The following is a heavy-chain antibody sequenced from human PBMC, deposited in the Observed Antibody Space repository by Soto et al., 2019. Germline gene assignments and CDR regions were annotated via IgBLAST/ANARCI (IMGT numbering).Heavy chain of an antibody. J-gene: IGHJ4*02. Sequence: TLSLTCAVYGGSFSGYYWSWIRQPPGKGLERIGEINHSGSTNYNPSLKSRVTISVDTSKNQFSLKLSSVTAADTAVYYCAGFMVRGPSLQDYWGQGTLVTVSS. CDR3: AGFMVRGPSLQDY. D-gene: IGHD3-10*01. V-gene: IGHV4-34*01. CDR2: INHSGST. CDR1: GGSFSGYY.